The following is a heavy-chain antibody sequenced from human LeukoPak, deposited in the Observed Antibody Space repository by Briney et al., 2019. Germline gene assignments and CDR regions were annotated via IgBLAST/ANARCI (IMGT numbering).Heavy chain of an antibody. Sequence: SETLSLTCTVSGGSISSSSYYWGWIRQPPGKGLEWIGSIYYSGSTYYNPSLKSRVTISVDTSKNQFSLKLSSVTAADTAVYYCASDYGDYGHAFDIWGQGTMVTVSS. CDR3: ASDYGDYGHAFDI. V-gene: IGHV4-39*01. CDR2: IYYSGST. CDR1: GGSISSSSYY. D-gene: IGHD4-17*01. J-gene: IGHJ3*02.